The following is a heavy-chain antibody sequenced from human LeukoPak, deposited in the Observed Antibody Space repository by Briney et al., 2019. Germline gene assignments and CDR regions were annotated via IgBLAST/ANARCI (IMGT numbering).Heavy chain of an antibody. CDR3: AKVSEETPVVVDGGLGY. J-gene: IGHJ4*02. V-gene: IGHV3-23*01. Sequence: PGGSLRRSCAASGFTFSSYAMSWVRQAPGKGLEWVSAISGSGGSTYYADSVKGRFTISRDNSKNTLYLQMNSLRAEDTAVYYCAKVSEETPVVVDGGLGYWGQGTLVTVSS. D-gene: IGHD2-15*01. CDR1: GFTFSSYA. CDR2: ISGSGGST.